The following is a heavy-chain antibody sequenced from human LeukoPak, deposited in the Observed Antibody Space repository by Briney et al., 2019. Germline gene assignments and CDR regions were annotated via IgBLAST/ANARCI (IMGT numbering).Heavy chain of an antibody. CDR1: GFTFSNYA. CDR2: VSDSSDV. V-gene: IGHV3-69-1*01. CDR3: ARDGLHTAHFDY. J-gene: IGHJ4*02. D-gene: IGHD5-18*01. Sequence: GGSLRLSCAASGFTFSNYAMNWVRQAPGKGLEWVSTVSDSSDVHYSDSVKGRFTISRDNARNSLYLQMNSLRDEDTAVYYCARDGLHTAHFDYWGQGTLVTVSS.